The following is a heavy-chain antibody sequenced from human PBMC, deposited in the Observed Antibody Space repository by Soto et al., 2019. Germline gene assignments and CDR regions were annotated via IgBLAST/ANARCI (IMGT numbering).Heavy chain of an antibody. Sequence: QVQLVQSGSEVKKPGSSVKVSCKASGGSFSSNPISWLRQAPGQRLESMAGNITIFAPVHYAQKFQGRVTVTADESTSTAYRELTSLRSEDTVVYCCGRGGRGYSSAPRYYLKYGGQRILVTVSS. J-gene: IGHJ4*02. V-gene: IGHV1-69*01. CDR2: NITIFAPV. CDR3: GRGGRGYSSAPRYYLKY. CDR1: GGSFSSNP. D-gene: IGHD5-18*01.